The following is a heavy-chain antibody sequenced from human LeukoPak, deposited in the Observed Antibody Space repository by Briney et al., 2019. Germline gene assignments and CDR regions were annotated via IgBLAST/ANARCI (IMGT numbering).Heavy chain of an antibody. Sequence: GASVKVSCKASGYTFTGYYVHWVRQAPGQGLEWMGWINPNTSGTNYAQKLQGRVTMTRDTSISTAYMELSRLRSDDTAVYYCARDHIAVAGNAAFDIWGQGTMVTVSS. CDR1: GYTFTGYY. V-gene: IGHV1-2*02. J-gene: IGHJ3*02. CDR3: ARDHIAVAGNAAFDI. CDR2: INPNTSGT. D-gene: IGHD6-19*01.